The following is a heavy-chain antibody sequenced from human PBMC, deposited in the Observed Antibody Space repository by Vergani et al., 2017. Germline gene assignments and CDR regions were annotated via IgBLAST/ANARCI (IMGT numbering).Heavy chain of an antibody. CDR3: AKHFRGWGIDY. D-gene: IGHD3-16*01. Sequence: QVQLVESGGGVVQRGGSLRLSCATSGFTLSNYDMQRIRQGPGKGLEFVAFIQFEGSNQYYADSVKGRFTLSRDFSKNTLYLQMNNLRTEETATYYCAKHFRGWGIDYWGQGTQVIVSS. J-gene: IGHJ4*02. CDR1: GFTLSNYD. CDR2: IQFEGSNQ. V-gene: IGHV3-30*02.